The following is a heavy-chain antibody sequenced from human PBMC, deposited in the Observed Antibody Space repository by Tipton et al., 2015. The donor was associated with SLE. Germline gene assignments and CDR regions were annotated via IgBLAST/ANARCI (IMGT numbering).Heavy chain of an antibody. D-gene: IGHD6-13*01. Sequence: PGLVKPSETLSLTCTVSGGPFNSRDYFWGWIRQPPGKGLEWIGYIYYSGSTNYNPSLKSRVTLSVDTSKNQFSLKLSSVTAADTAMYYCARRVATGGSVGLDNWFDPWGQGTLVTVSS. CDR3: ARRVATGGSVGLDNWFDP. V-gene: IGHV4-61*08. J-gene: IGHJ5*02. CDR1: GGPFNSRDYF. CDR2: IYYSGST.